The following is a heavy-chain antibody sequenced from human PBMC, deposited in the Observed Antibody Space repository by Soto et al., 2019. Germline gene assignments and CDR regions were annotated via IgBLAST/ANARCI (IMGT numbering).Heavy chain of an antibody. D-gene: IGHD3-22*01. CDR2: ISYDGSNK. CDR3: ARSYYYDSSGPWDAFDI. V-gene: IGHV3-30-3*01. J-gene: IGHJ3*02. CDR1: EVTIRTYA. Sequence: FHRHPNAASEVTIRTYAMHWISKEPGKGLEWVAVISYDGSNKYYADSVRGRFTLSRDNSKNTLYLQMNSLRAEDTAVYYCARSYYYDSSGPWDAFDIWGQGTMVTVSS.